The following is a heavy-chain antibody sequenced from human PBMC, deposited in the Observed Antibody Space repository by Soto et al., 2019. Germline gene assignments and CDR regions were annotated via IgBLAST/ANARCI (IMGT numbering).Heavy chain of an antibody. CDR1: GGSISSYY. V-gene: IGHV4-59*08. J-gene: IGHJ4*02. CDR3: ARHDEGPFDY. Sequence: SETLSLTCTVSGGSISSYYWSWIRQPPGKGLEWIGYIYYSGSTNYNPSLKSRVTISVDTSKNQFSLKLSSVTAADTAVYYCARHDEGPFDYWGQGTLVTVSS. CDR2: IYYSGST.